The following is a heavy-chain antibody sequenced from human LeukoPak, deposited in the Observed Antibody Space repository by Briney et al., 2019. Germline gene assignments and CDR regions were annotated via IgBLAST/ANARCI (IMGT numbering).Heavy chain of an antibody. V-gene: IGHV3-21*01. CDR1: GFTFSSYS. Sequence: GGSLRLSCAASGFTFSSYSVNWVRQAPGKGLEWVSSISSSSSYIYYADSVKGRFTISRDNAKNSLYLQMNSLRAEDTAVYYCARDLNDFWSGSPAFVYWGQGTLVTVSS. CDR2: ISSSSSYI. D-gene: IGHD3-3*01. CDR3: ARDLNDFWSGSPAFVY. J-gene: IGHJ4*02.